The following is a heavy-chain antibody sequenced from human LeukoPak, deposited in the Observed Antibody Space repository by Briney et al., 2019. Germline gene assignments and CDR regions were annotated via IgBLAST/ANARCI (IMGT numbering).Heavy chain of an antibody. D-gene: IGHD3-10*01. CDR1: GFTFSSYS. CDR2: ISSSSSTI. Sequence: GGSLRLSCAASGFTFSSYSMNWVRQAPGKGLEWVSYISSSSSTIYYADSVKGRFTISRDNAKNSLYLQMNSLRAEDTAVYYCARDPSPLLWFGELFGDFDYWGQGTLVTVSP. CDR3: ARDPSPLLWFGELFGDFDY. J-gene: IGHJ4*02. V-gene: IGHV3-48*04.